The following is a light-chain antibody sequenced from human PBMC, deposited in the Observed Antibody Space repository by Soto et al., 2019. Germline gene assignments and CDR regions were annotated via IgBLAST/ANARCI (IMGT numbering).Light chain of an antibody. CDR3: SSYTSSSARV. CDR2: DDS. V-gene: IGLV2-14*01. J-gene: IGLJ2*01. CDR1: SSDVGGYNY. Sequence: QSVLTQPASVSGSPGQSITISCTGTSSDVGGYNYVSWYQQHPGKAPKLMIYDDSNRPSGVSNRFSGSKSGNTASLTISGLPAEDADDYCWSSYTSSSARVFGAGTKLTVL.